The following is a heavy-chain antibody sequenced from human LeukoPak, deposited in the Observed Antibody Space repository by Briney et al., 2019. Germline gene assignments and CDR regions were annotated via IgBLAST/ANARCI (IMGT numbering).Heavy chain of an antibody. Sequence: GGSLRLSCAASGFTFSSYPMHWVRQAPGKGLEWVAVISYDGSNKYYADSVKGRFTISRDNSKNTLYLQMTSLRADDTAVYYCARGFRFLEWFAPPLDYWGQGTLVTVSS. CDR3: ARGFRFLEWFAPPLDY. V-gene: IGHV3-30-3*01. J-gene: IGHJ4*02. CDR1: GFTFSSYP. CDR2: ISYDGSNK. D-gene: IGHD3-3*01.